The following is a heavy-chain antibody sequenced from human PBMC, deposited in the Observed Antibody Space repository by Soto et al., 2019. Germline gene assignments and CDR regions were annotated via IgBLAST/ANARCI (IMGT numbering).Heavy chain of an antibody. CDR1: GDSIRSDY. V-gene: IGHV4-4*07. CDR3: AVQGRYDFWSGYYNYYYGMDV. Sequence: SETLSLTCTVSGDSIRSDYWSWVRQPAGKGLEWIGRIYTSGSTNYNPSLKSRVTMSVDTSKHQFSLKLSSVTAADTAVYYCAVQGRYDFWSGYYNYYYGMDVWGQGTTVT. J-gene: IGHJ6*02. CDR2: IYTSGST. D-gene: IGHD3-3*01.